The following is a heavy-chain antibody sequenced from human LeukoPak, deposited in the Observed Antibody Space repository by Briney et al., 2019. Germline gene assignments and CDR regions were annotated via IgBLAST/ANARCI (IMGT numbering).Heavy chain of an antibody. CDR2: IYSSGII. CDR1: GGSIISYY. V-gene: IGHV4-4*07. Sequence: SETLPLTCTVSGGSIISYYWSWIRQPAGKAPEWIGRIYSSGIINYNPSLKSRVTMSLDNSKNQLSLKLSYVTAADTAVYYCARDTGKSGYPDYWGQGSLVTVSS. J-gene: IGHJ4*02. CDR3: ARDTGKSGYPDY. D-gene: IGHD3-3*01.